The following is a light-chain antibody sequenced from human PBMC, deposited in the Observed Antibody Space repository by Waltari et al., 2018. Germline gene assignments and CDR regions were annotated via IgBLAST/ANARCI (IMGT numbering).Light chain of an antibody. CDR3: QHYVRLPVT. V-gene: IGKV3-20*01. CDR2: AAS. CDR1: QSVSRA. Sequence: IVLTQSPGTLSLSPGERATLSCRASQSVSRALPWYQQKPGHAPRLLIYAASSRATGIPDRFSGSGSGTDFSLTISRLEPEDFAVYYCQHYVRLPVTFGQGTKVEIK. J-gene: IGKJ1*01.